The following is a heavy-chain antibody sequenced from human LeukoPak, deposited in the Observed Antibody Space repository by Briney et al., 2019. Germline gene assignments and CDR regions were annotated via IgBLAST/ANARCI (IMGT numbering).Heavy chain of an antibody. CDR3: AAAAGTRYFDY. D-gene: IGHD6-13*01. V-gene: IGHV4-34*01. CDR1: GGSFSGYY. CDR2: INHSGST. J-gene: IGHJ4*02. Sequence: SETLSLTCAVYGGSFSGYYWSWIRQPPGKGLEWIGEINHSGSTNYNPSLKSRVTISVDTSENQFSLKLSSVTAADTAVYYCAAAAGTRYFDYWGQGTLVTVSS.